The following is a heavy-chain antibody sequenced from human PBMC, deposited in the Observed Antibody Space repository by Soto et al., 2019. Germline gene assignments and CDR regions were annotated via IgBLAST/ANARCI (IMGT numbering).Heavy chain of an antibody. CDR3: AKWRDSGSYYPIDH. J-gene: IGHJ4*02. V-gene: IGHV4-39*01. Sequence: SETLSLTCTVSGGSISSYYWGWIRQPPGKGLEWIGTIYYSGITYYNPSLKSRVAISVDTSKNQFSLKLSSVTAADTAVYYCAKWRDSGSYYPIDHWGQGTLVTVSS. CDR2: IYYSGIT. CDR1: GGSISSYY. D-gene: IGHD3-10*01.